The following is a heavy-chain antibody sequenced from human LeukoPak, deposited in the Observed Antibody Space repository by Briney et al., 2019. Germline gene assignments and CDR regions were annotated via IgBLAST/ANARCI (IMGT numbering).Heavy chain of an antibody. CDR1: GFTFNTYG. CDR2: ICSDGSKM. Sequence: PGGSLRLSCAASGFTFNTYGMHWVRQAPGKGLEWVAVICSDGSKMYYADSVKGRFTISKDNSKNTLYLQLNSLRAGDTAVYYCAKGVISSSCSGSSCYYMDVWGKGTTVTVSS. D-gene: IGHD2-2*01. V-gene: IGHV3-33*06. CDR3: AKGVISSSCSGSSCYYMDV. J-gene: IGHJ6*03.